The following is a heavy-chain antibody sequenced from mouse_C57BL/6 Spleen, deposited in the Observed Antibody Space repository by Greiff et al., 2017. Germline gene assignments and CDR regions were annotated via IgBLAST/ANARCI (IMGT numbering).Heavy chain of an antibody. J-gene: IGHJ3*01. D-gene: IGHD6-1*01. Sequence: QVQLQQSGAELVQPGASVKLSCTASGYTFTSYWMTWVKQRPGQGLEWIGDIYPGSGSTNYNEKFKSKATLTVDTSSSTAYMQLSRLTSEDSAVYYCTREKAAHASFAYWGQGTLVTVSA. V-gene: IGHV1-55*01. CDR3: TREKAAHASFAY. CDR2: IYPGSGST. CDR1: GYTFTSYW.